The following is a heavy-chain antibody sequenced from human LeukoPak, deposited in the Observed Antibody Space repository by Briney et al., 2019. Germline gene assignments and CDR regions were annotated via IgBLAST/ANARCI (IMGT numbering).Heavy chain of an antibody. CDR2: IYISGST. CDR3: ARDSRRDGYNLDY. CDR1: GDSISYFY. V-gene: IGHV4-4*07. Sequence: KSSETLSLTCSVSGDSISYFYWSWIRQPAGKGLEWIGRIYISGSTNYNPSLKSRVTISRDTSKNEFSLKLSSVTAADTAVYYCARDSRRDGYNLDYWGRGTLVTVSS. D-gene: IGHD5-24*01. J-gene: IGHJ4*02.